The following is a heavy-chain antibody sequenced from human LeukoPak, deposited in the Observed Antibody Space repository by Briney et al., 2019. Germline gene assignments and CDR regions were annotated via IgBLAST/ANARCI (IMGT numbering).Heavy chain of an antibody. J-gene: IGHJ5*02. Sequence: SVKVSCKASGGTFRSYAISWVRQAPGQGLEWMGRIIPIFGTTSYAQKFQGRVTITTDECTSTAYMELSSLRSEDTAVYYCARAYLAVAGTGWFDPWGQGTLVTVSS. CDR3: ARAYLAVAGTGWFDP. V-gene: IGHV1-69*05. CDR1: GGTFRSYA. D-gene: IGHD6-19*01. CDR2: IIPIFGTT.